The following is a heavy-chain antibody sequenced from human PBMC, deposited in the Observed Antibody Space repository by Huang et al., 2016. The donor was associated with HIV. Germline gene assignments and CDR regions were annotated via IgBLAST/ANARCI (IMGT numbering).Heavy chain of an antibody. CDR3: ARDSGYYRYFDY. J-gene: IGHJ4*02. CDR2: ITPNTVNP. Sequence: QVPLVQSGSELKKPGDSVKVSCKVSGYTFTDYQISWVRQAPGQGREWMGWITPNTVNPTYAQGFTGRFVFSLDTSVSTAYLQISSLKAEDTAVYFCARDSGYYRYFDYWGQGTLVTVSS. CDR1: GYTFTDYQ. V-gene: IGHV7-4-1*02. D-gene: IGHD3-22*01.